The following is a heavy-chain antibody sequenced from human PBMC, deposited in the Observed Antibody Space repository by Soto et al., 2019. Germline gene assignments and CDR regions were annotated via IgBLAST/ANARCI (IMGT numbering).Heavy chain of an antibody. CDR3: TTSPSYGLTFDP. Sequence: GGSLRLSCAASGFTFSNAWMSWVRQAPGRGLVWVGRIKSKTDGGTTDYAAPVKGRFTISRDDSKNTLYLQMNSLKTEDTAVYYCTTSPSYGLTFDPWGQGTLVTVSS. CDR2: IKSKTDGGTT. D-gene: IGHD2-21*01. CDR1: GFTFSNAW. V-gene: IGHV3-15*01. J-gene: IGHJ5*02.